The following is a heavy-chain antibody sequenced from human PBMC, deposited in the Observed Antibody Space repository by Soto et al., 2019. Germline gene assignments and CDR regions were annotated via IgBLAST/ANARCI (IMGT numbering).Heavy chain of an antibody. CDR1: GASINSHY. CDR2: IYYSGST. D-gene: IGHD3-10*01. CDR3: ARESAGSGKNNWFDP. J-gene: IGHJ5*02. V-gene: IGHV4-59*11. Sequence: SETLSLTCGVTGASINSHYWNWIRQPPGKGLEWIGFIYYSGSTKYNPSLESRVTISVDTSKNQFSLKLSAVVTADTAVYYCARESAGSGKNNWFDPWGQGTLVTVS.